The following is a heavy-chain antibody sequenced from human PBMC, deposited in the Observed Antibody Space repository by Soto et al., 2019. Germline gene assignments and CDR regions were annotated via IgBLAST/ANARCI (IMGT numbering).Heavy chain of an antibody. D-gene: IGHD6-25*01. CDR3: ARSGPAKIYYYYGMDV. Sequence: EVQLVESGGGLVKPGGSLRLSCAASGFTFSSYSMNWVRQAPGKGLEWVSSISSSSSYIYYADSVKGRFTISRDNAKKSLYLQINRMGAEVTTVYYCARSGPAKIYYYYGMDVWGQGTTVTVSS. V-gene: IGHV3-21*01. CDR2: ISSSSSYI. J-gene: IGHJ6*02. CDR1: GFTFSSYS.